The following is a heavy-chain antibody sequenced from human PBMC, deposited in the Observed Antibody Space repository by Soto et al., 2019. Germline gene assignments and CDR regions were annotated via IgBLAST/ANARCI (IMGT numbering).Heavy chain of an antibody. CDR1: AASFSKYY. V-gene: IGHV4-59*01. D-gene: IGHD3-16*01. CDR2: IYFNGNT. CDR3: ASVTFGGVVLAH. J-gene: IGHJ4*02. Sequence: SETLSLTCTVSAASFSKYYWSWIRQLPGKGLEWIGYIYFNGNTNYNPSLKRRVTISIDTSKKQISLNLTSVTDADTAVYYCASVTFGGVVLAHWGQGTLVT.